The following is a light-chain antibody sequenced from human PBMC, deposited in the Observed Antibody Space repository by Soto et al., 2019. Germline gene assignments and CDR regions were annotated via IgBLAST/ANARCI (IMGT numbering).Light chain of an antibody. J-gene: IGKJ1*01. CDR1: QSVGSN. CDR2: GAS. Sequence: EIVMTQSPATLSVSPGERATLSCRASQSVGSNLAWYQQKPGQAPRLLIYGASTGATGIPARFSGSGSGTEFTLTISSLQSEDFAVYYCQQYNNWPRTFGQGTKVDIK. V-gene: IGKV3-15*01. CDR3: QQYNNWPRT.